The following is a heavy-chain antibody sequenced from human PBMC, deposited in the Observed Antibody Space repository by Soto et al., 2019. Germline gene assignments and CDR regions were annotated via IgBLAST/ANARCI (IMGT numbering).Heavy chain of an antibody. CDR2: VVYDGASQ. CDR1: GFTFSSYA. V-gene: IGHV3-30*04. CDR3: VRDPGYYDSTGLA. Sequence: PGGSLTLSCEASGFTFSSYAMNWFRQAPGKGLEWVAVVVYDGASQYYADSVRDRFTISRDNTKNTLYLQMNNLRTEDTAFYYCVRDPGYYDSTGLAWGQGTLVTVAS. D-gene: IGHD3-22*01. J-gene: IGHJ5*02.